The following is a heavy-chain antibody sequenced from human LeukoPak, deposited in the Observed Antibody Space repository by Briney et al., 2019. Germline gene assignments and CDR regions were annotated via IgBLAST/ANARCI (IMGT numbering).Heavy chain of an antibody. D-gene: IGHD6-19*01. V-gene: IGHV4-59*08. CDR3: ARRNSSGWYPYYYYYGMDV. Sequence: SETLSLTCTVSGGSISSYYWSWIRQPPGKGLEWIGYIYYSGSTNYNPSLKSQVTISVDTSKNQFSLKLSSVTAADTAVYYCARRNSSGWYPYYYYYGMDVWGQGTTVTVSS. CDR1: GGSISSYY. CDR2: IYYSGST. J-gene: IGHJ6*02.